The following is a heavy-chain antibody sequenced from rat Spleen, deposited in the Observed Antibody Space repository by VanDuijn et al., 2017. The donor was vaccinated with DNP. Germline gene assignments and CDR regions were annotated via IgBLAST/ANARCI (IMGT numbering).Heavy chain of an antibody. Sequence: EVQLVESGGGLVQPGRSLKLSCVASGFTFSHSGMAWVRQAPRKGLEWVATINTVGGTTYYRDSVKGRFTISRDNAQSTLYLQMDSLRSEDMATYYCVRWNSGHFDYWGQGVMVTVSS. J-gene: IGHJ2*01. V-gene: IGHV5S13*01. D-gene: IGHD4-3*01. CDR2: INTVGGTT. CDR1: GFTFSHSG. CDR3: VRWNSGHFDY.